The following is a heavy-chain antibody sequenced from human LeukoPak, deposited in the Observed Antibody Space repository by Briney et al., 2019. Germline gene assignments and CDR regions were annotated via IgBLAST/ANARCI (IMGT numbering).Heavy chain of an antibody. CDR1: GGSISNYY. V-gene: IGHV4-59*08. Sequence: SETLSLTCTVSGGSISNYYWSWIRQPPGKGLDWIGYIYSSGHTNYNPSLKNRDTISVDTSKTQFSLNLTSVTAADTAVYYCARHFSGAAAPLPFDYWGQGTLVTVSS. CDR3: ARHFSGAAAPLPFDY. J-gene: IGHJ4*02. D-gene: IGHD6-13*01. CDR2: IYSSGHT.